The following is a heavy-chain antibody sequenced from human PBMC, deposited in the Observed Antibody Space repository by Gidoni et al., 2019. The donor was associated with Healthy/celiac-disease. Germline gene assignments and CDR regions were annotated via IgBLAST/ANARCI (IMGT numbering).Heavy chain of an antibody. CDR2: ISGSGGST. Sequence: EVQLVESGGGVVQPGGSLRLSCAASGFTFSSYAMSWVRQAPGKGLEGFAAISGSGGSTYYADSVKGRFTISRDTSKNTLYLQMNSLRAEDTAVYYCAKAARLHSGFDYWGQGTLVTVSS. V-gene: IGHV3-23*04. D-gene: IGHD4-4*01. CDR1: GFTFSSYA. J-gene: IGHJ4*02. CDR3: AKAARLHSGFDY.